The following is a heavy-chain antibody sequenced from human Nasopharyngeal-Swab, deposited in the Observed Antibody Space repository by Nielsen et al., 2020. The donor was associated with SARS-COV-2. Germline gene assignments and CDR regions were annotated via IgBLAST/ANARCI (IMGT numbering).Heavy chain of an antibody. V-gene: IGHV4-34*01. CDR1: GGSFSGYY. D-gene: IGHD6-6*01. CDR2: INHSGST. J-gene: IGHJ1*01. CDR3: ARGRYSSSPREYFQH. Sequence: SETLSLTCAVYGGSFSGYYWSWIRQPPGKGLEWIGEINHSGSTNYNPSLKRRVTISVDTSKDQFSLKLSSVTAADTAVYYCARGRYSSSPREYFQHWGQGTLVTVSS.